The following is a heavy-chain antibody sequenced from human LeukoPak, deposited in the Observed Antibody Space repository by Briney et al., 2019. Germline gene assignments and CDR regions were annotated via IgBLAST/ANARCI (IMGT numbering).Heavy chain of an antibody. CDR2: INPSGGST. D-gene: IGHD2-8*01. Sequence: GASVKVSCKASGYNFISYYMHWVRQAPGQGLEWMGIINPSGGSTSYAQKFQNRVTMTRDTSTSTVYMELSSLKAEDTAVYYCGREDVVLMDDVRYCYYGMDVWGQRTTVPVSS. CDR1: GYNFISYY. V-gene: IGHV1-46*01. J-gene: IGHJ6*02. CDR3: GREDVVLMDDVRYCYYGMDV.